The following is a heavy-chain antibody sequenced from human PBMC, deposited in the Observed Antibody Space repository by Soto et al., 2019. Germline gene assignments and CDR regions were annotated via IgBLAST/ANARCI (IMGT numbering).Heavy chain of an antibody. D-gene: IGHD2-15*01. CDR3: ARDVQEAAYYYGMDV. Sequence: GGSLRLSCAASGFTFSSYGMHWVRQAPGKGLEWVAVIWYDGSNKYYADSVKGRFTISRDNSKNTLYLQMNSLRAEDTAVYYCARDVQEAAYYYGMDVWGQGTTVTVSS. V-gene: IGHV3-33*01. J-gene: IGHJ6*02. CDR2: IWYDGSNK. CDR1: GFTFSSYG.